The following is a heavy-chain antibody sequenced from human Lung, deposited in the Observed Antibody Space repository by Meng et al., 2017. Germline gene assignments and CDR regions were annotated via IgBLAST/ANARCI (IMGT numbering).Heavy chain of an antibody. J-gene: IGHJ4*02. D-gene: IGHD4-11*01. CDR2: INHSGST. CDR1: GGSFSDYY. Sequence: QRPLRPGVAGPLKPSESLSLACVVSGGSFSDYYWSWIRQPPGKGLEWIGEINHSGSTNYNPSLESRATISVDTSQNNLSLKLSSVTAADSAVYYCARGPTTMAHDFDYWGQGTLVTVSS. CDR3: ARGPTTMAHDFDY. V-gene: IGHV4-34*01.